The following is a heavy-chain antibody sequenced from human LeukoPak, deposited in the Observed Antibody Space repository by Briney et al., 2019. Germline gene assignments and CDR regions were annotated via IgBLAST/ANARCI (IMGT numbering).Heavy chain of an antibody. V-gene: IGHV4-38-2*02. CDR3: XXQQASRLSWFDP. CDR1: GYSISSCYY. J-gene: IGHJ5*02. Sequence: SETLSLTCTVSGYSISSCYYWGWLRQPPGKGLEWIPNIYHSGNTYYNLSVKRRHTISIDTSKNQFSLNLNPVTAGDTALYYXXXQQASRLSWFDPWGQGTLVTVSS. CDR2: IYHSGNT. D-gene: IGHD2-2*01.